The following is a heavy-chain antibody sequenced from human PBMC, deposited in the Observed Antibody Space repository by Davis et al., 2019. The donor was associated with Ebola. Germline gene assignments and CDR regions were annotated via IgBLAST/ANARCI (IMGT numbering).Heavy chain of an antibody. D-gene: IGHD2-15*01. CDR3: AKVEILLYCSGGSCYRGFDY. V-gene: IGHV3-23*01. CDR1: GFTFSSYA. Sequence: PGGSLRLSCVASGFTFSSYAMSWVRQAPGKGLEWVSAISGSGGSTFYADSVKGRFTISRDNSKNKLYLQMNSLRAEDTAVYYCAKVEILLYCSGGSCYRGFDYWGQGTLVTVSS. J-gene: IGHJ4*02. CDR2: ISGSGGST.